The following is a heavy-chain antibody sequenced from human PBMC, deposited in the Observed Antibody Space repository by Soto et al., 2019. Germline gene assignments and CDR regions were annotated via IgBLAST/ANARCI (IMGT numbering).Heavy chain of an antibody. V-gene: IGHV3-30*18. CDR2: ISYDGSNK. D-gene: IGHD2-15*01. J-gene: IGHJ4*02. Sequence: ESGGGVVQPGRSLRLSCAASEFTFGLYGMHRVRQAPGKGLEWVAVISYDGSNKYYADSVKGRFTISRDNSKNTLFLQMNSLRAEDTAMYYCAKDLSGYCGGGSCYSGSDYWGQGTLVTVSS. CDR3: AKDLSGYCGGGSCYSGSDY. CDR1: EFTFGLYG.